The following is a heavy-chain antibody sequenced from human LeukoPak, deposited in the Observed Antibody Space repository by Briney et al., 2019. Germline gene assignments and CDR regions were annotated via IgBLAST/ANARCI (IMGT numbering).Heavy chain of an antibody. CDR1: GSTFTRHT. J-gene: IGHJ4*02. Sequence: GGSLRVSCAGSGSTFTRHTMIWVRQAPGKGLEWISYISSGSDTIYYADSVKGRFTDSRDNAKTSLYLQMNSLRVEDTAVYFCAREYDSRARFDSWGQGALVTVSS. CDR2: ISSGSDTI. CDR3: AREYDSRARFDS. V-gene: IGHV3-48*01. D-gene: IGHD6-13*01.